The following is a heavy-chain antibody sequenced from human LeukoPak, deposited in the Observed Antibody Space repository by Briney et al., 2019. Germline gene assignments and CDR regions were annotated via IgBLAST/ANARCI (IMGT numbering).Heavy chain of an antibody. CDR3: ARGGKEMATITTFDY. CDR2: IYYSGST. J-gene: IGHJ4*02. V-gene: IGHV4-59*01. CDR1: GASISSYY. D-gene: IGHD5-24*01. Sequence: PSETLSLTCSVSGASISSYYWSWIRQPPGKGLEWIGYIYYSGSTNYNPSLKSRVTISVDTSKNQFSLKLSSVTAADTAVYYCARGGKEMATITTFDYWGQGTLVTVSS.